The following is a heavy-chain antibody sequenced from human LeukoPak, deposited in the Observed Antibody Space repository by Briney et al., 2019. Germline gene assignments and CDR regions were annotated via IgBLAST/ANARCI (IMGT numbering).Heavy chain of an antibody. V-gene: IGHV3-21*01. CDR3: AKGAGLDYYYYYMDV. CDR1: GFTFSSYW. Sequence: GGSLRLSCAASGFTFSSYWMSWVRQAPGKGLEWVSSISSSSSYIYYADSVKGRFTISRDNAKSSLYLQMNSLRAEDTAVYYCAKGAGLDYYYYYMDVWGKGTTVTVSS. J-gene: IGHJ6*03. D-gene: IGHD3/OR15-3a*01. CDR2: ISSSSSYI.